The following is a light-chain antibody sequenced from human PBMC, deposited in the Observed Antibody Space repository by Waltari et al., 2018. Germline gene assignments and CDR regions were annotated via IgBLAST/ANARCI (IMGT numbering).Light chain of an antibody. CDR2: GTS. Sequence: EIVLTQSPGTLSLSPGERATLSCRASQSVNSVYLAWYQQQPGQAPRLLIYGTSNRATGIPDRFSGSGSGTDFTLTISRLEPEDFAIYYCQQHTNSPKTFGQGTRVEIK. CDR1: QSVNSVY. CDR3: QQHTNSPKT. V-gene: IGKV3-20*01. J-gene: IGKJ2*01.